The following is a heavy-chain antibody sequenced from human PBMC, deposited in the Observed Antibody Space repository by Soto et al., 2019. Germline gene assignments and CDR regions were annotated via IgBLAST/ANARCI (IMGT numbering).Heavy chain of an antibody. D-gene: IGHD3-10*01. Sequence: WRWIMKNKGKGLEWIGSIYYSGSTSYNPSLKSRVTISVDTSKNQFSLKLSSVTAADTAVYYCARRVPKYYGSGSNSYFDYWGQGTLVTVSS. J-gene: IGHJ4*02. CDR2: IYYSGST. V-gene: IGHV4-39*01. CDR3: ARRVPKYYGSGSNSYFDY.